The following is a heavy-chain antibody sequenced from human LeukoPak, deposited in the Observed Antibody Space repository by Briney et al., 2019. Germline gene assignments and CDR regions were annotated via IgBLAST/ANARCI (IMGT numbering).Heavy chain of an antibody. J-gene: IGHJ4*02. Sequence: GGSLRLSCVASGFTSNSHAMTWVRQAPGKGLEWVSSISSSGGNTYYADSVKGRFTISRDNAKKSLYLQMNSLRAEDTAVYYCARCRDGIVFDYWGQGALVTVSS. D-gene: IGHD5-24*01. CDR1: GFTSNSHA. CDR2: ISSSGGNT. CDR3: ARCRDGIVFDY. V-gene: IGHV3-23*01.